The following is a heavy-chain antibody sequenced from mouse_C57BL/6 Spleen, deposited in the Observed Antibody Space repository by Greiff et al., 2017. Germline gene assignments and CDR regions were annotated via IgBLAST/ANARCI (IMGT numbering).Heavy chain of an antibody. CDR2: SDPEDGDT. J-gene: IGHJ4*01. V-gene: IGHV14-1*01. Sequence: VQLQQSGAELVRPGASVKLSCTASGFNIKDYYMHWVKQRPEQGLEWIGRSDPEDGDTEYAPKFQGKATMTAATSSNTAYLQLSSLTSEDTAVYYCYYYGPYYAMDYWGQGTSVTVSS. CDR3: YYYGPYYAMDY. D-gene: IGHD1-1*01. CDR1: GFNIKDYY.